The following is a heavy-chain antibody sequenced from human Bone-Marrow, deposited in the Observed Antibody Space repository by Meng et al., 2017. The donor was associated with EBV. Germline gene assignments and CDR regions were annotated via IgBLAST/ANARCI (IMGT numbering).Heavy chain of an antibody. Sequence: VQLVHSGAEGKKPGSSVKVHGKTSGGTFRSDAISWVRQAPGQGLEWMGGLIPMSDAPHYAQKFQGRVTITADESTSTHYMDLSGLRSEDTAVYYCASESGRGFTPDYWGQGTLVTVSS. V-gene: IGHV1-69*01. D-gene: IGHD3-10*01. CDR1: GGTFRSDA. CDR3: ASESGRGFTPDY. CDR2: LIPMSDAP. J-gene: IGHJ4*02.